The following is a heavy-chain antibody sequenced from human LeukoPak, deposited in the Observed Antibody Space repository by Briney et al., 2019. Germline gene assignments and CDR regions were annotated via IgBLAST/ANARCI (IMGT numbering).Heavy chain of an antibody. CDR3: ATRYYYDSSGQDY. V-gene: IGHV1-2*02. J-gene: IGHJ4*02. CDR2: INPNSGGT. D-gene: IGHD3-22*01. Sequence: ASVKVSCKASGYTFTGYYMHWVRQAPGQGLEWMGWINPNSGGTSYAPKLQGRVTMTEDTSTDTAYMELSSLRSEDTAVYYCATRYYYDSSGQDYWGQGTLVTVSS. CDR1: GYTFTGYY.